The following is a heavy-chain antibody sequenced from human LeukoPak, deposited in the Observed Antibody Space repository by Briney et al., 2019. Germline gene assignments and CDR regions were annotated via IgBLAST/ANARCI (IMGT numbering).Heavy chain of an antibody. CDR1: GYTFTSYD. Sequence: ASVNVSCKASGYTFTSYDINWVRQATGQGLEWMGWMNPNSGNTGYAQKFQGRVTMTRNTSISTAYMELSSLRSEDTAVYFCARGVSSYYYDSSAPSGDYWGQGTLVTVSS. V-gene: IGHV1-8*01. D-gene: IGHD3-22*01. CDR2: MNPNSGNT. J-gene: IGHJ4*02. CDR3: ARGVSSYYYDSSAPSGDY.